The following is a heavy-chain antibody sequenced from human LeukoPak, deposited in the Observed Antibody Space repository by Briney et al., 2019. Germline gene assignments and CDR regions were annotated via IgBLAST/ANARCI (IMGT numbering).Heavy chain of an antibody. CDR2: IWYYGRKQ. J-gene: IGHJ4*02. D-gene: IGHD3-3*01. CDR1: GFTFSIYG. Sequence: PGGSLRLSCAVSGFTFSIYGMLWVRHAPGKGLEWVAVIWYYGRKQYYSESVKGRLTISRDNSKNTLYLQMKSRRAEDTAVYYCAAEGTIFGESGFDYWGEGTLVTVST. V-gene: IGHV3-33*01. CDR3: AAEGTIFGESGFDY.